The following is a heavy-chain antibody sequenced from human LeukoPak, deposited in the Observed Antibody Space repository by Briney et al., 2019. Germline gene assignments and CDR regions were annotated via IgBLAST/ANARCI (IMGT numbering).Heavy chain of an antibody. CDR2: INHSGST. D-gene: IGHD3-10*01. Sequence: SETLSLTCAVYGGSFSGYYWSWIRQPPGKGLEWIGEINHSGSTNYNPSLKSRVTISVDTSKNQFSLKLSSVTAADTAVYYCARRVGPSPRAVWFGELLLFRSKKYYFDYWGQGTLVTVSS. V-gene: IGHV4-34*01. CDR3: ARRVGPSPRAVWFGELLLFRSKKYYFDY. J-gene: IGHJ4*02. CDR1: GGSFSGYY.